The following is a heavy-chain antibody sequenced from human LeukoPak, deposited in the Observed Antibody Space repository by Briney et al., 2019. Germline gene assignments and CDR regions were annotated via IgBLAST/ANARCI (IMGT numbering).Heavy chain of an antibody. CDR1: GGTFSSYA. J-gene: IGHJ5*02. V-gene: IGHV1-69*05. D-gene: IGHD1-26*01. CDR2: IIPIFGTA. Sequence: ASVKVSCKASGGTFSSYAISWVRQAPGQGLEWMGRIIPIFGTANYAQKFQGRVTITTDESTSTAYMELSSLRSEDTAVYYCARGLEGEFDPWGQGTLVTVSS. CDR3: ARGLEGEFDP.